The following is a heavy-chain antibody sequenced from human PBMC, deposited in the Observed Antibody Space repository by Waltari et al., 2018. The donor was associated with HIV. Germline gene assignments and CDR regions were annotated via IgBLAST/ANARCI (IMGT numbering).Heavy chain of an antibody. CDR3: AREHVDTAMVTAFDI. V-gene: IGHV3-30*04. CDR2: ISYDGSNK. CDR1: GFTFSSYA. Sequence: QVQLVESGGGVVQPGRSLRLSCAASGFTFSSYAMPWVRQAPGKGLEWVAVISYDGSNKYYADSVKGRFTISRDNSKNTLYLQMNSLRAEDTAVYYCAREHVDTAMVTAFDIWGQGTMVTVSS. J-gene: IGHJ3*02. D-gene: IGHD5-18*01.